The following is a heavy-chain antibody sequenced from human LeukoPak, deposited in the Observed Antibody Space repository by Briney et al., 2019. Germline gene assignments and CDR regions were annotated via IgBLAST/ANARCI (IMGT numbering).Heavy chain of an antibody. V-gene: IGHV5-51*01. J-gene: IGHJ3*02. Sequence: GESLKTSCKGSGYSFTSFWIGWVRQMPGKGLEWMGIIYPGDSDTRYSPSFQGQVTISADKSISTAYLQWSSLKASDTAMYYCARAYTTYYYDSSGYNHDAFDIWGQGTMVTVSS. CDR1: GYSFTSFW. CDR3: ARAYTTYYYDSSGYNHDAFDI. D-gene: IGHD3-22*01. CDR2: IYPGDSDT.